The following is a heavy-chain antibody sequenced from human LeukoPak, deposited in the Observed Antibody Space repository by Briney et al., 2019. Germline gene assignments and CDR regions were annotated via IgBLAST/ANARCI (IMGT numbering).Heavy chain of an antibody. D-gene: IGHD1-26*01. CDR1: GFTFSGSA. CDR2: IDKKDKGYATAT. J-gene: IGHJ5*02. V-gene: IGHV3-73*01. CDR3: TRDSGTYIWFDP. Sequence: GGSLRLSCAASGFTFSGSAIHWVRQSSGKGLEWVGQIDKKDKGYATATAYAASVKGRFTISRDDSINTAYLQMKSLKTEDTALYYCTRDSGTYIWFDPWGQGTLVTVSS.